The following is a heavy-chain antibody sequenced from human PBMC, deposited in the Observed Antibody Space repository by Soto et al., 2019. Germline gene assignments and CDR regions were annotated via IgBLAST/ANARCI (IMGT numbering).Heavy chain of an antibody. CDR2: ISWNSGSI. CDR3: AKSSSSSGEPFDY. Sequence: GGSLRLSCAASGFTFDDYAMHWVRQAPGKGLEWVSGISWNSGSIGYADSVKGRFTISRDNAKNSLYLQMNSLRAEDTALYYCAKSSSSSGEPFDYWGQGTLVTVSS. V-gene: IGHV3-9*01. J-gene: IGHJ4*02. CDR1: GFTFDDYA. D-gene: IGHD6-6*01.